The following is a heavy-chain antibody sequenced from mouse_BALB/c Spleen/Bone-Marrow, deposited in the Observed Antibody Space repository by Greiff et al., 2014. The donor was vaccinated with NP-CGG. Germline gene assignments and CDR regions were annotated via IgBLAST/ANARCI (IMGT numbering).Heavy chain of an antibody. V-gene: IGHV1S130*01. CDR3: ARSYRFWYFDV. CDR1: GYTFTSSW. J-gene: IGHJ1*01. D-gene: IGHD2-14*01. Sequence: QVQLKQSGSVLVRPGASVKLSCKASGYTFTSSWMHWAKRRPGQGLEWIGGIHPNSGNTNYNEKFRGKATLTVDTSSNTAYVDLSSLTSEDSAVYYCARSYRFWYFDVWGAGTTVTVSS. CDR2: IHPNSGNT.